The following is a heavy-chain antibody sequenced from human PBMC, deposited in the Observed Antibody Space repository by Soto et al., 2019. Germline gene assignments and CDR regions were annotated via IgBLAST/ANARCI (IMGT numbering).Heavy chain of an antibody. Sequence: PSETLSLTCTVSGGSISSSSYYWGWIRQPPGKGLEWIGSIYYSGSTNYNPSLKSRVTISVDTSKNQFSLKLTSVTAADTAVYYCARMRIAARQNPYYYHGMEVWGQGTTVTVSS. V-gene: IGHV4-39*07. CDR2: IYYSGST. CDR3: ARMRIAARQNPYYYHGMEV. CDR1: GGSISSSSYY. J-gene: IGHJ6*02. D-gene: IGHD6-6*01.